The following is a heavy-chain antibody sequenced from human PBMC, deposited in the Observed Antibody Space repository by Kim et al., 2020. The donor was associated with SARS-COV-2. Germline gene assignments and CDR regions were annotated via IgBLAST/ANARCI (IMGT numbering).Heavy chain of an antibody. J-gene: IGHJ4*02. Sequence: NCNPSLKSRVTKSVDTSKNQFALKLCSVTAADTAVYCCARDYYDSRSFDYWGQGTLVTVSS. D-gene: IGHD3-22*01. CDR3: ARDYYDSRSFDY. V-gene: IGHV4-34*01.